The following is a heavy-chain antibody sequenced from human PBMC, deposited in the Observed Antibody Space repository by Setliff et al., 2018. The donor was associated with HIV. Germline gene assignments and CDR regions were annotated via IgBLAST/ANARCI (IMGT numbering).Heavy chain of an antibody. CDR2: IIPILGIA. CDR1: GNPFTSYY. CDR3: ARDFGGYCSSMSCPGLFDP. J-gene: IGHJ5*02. Sequence: SVKVSCKASGNPFTSYYLHWVRQAPGQGLEWMGGIIPILGIANYAQKFQGRVTITADESTSTAYMELSSLRSEDTAVYYCARDFGGYCSSMSCPGLFDPWGQGTLVTVS. V-gene: IGHV1-69*10. D-gene: IGHD2-2*01.